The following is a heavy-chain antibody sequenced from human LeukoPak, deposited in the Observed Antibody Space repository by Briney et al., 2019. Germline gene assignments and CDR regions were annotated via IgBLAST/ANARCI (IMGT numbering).Heavy chain of an antibody. CDR2: IYHSGST. V-gene: IGHV4-4*02. CDR1: GGSISSSNW. CDR3: AGGPYYYDSSGYYIPHYGMDV. Sequence: PSETLSLTCAVSGGSISSSNWWSSVRQPPGKGLEWIGEIYHSGSTNYNPSLKSRVTISVDKSKNQFSLKLSSVTPADTAVYYCAGGPYYYDSSGYYIPHYGMDVWGQGTTGTVSS. D-gene: IGHD3-22*01. J-gene: IGHJ6*02.